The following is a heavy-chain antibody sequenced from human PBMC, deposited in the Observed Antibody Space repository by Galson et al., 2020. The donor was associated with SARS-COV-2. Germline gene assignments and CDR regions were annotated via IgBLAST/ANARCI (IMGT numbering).Heavy chain of an antibody. CDR2: ISSSSSTI. CDR3: ARAPGPYFDY. V-gene: IGHV3-48*02. CDR1: GFTFSSYS. Sequence: GESLKISCAASGFTFSSYSMNWVRQAPGKGLEWVSYISSSSSTIYYADSVKGRFTISRDNPKYSLYLQMNSLSDEDTAVYYCARAPGPYFDYWGQGTLVTVSS. J-gene: IGHJ4*02.